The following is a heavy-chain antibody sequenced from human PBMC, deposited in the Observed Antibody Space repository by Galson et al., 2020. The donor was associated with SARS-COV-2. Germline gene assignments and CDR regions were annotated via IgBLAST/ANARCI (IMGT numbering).Heavy chain of an antibody. CDR3: GMMEYFDILTGSS. D-gene: IGHD3-9*01. CDR2: ITASGGRT. Sequence: GESLKISCTASGFAFTNYAMNWLRQAPGKGLEWVAHITASGGRTYYADSVKGRFTISRDNSENTLFLHMNNLRGEDTAVYFCGMMEYFDILTGSSWGQGTLVTVSS. V-gene: IGHV3-23*01. J-gene: IGHJ5*02. CDR1: GFAFTNYA.